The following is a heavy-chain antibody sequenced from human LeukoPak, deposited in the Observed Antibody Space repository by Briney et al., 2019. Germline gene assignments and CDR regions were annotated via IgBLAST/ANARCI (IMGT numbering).Heavy chain of an antibody. CDR2: ISGSSSAI. Sequence: PGGSLRLSCAASGFTFTSYSMNWVRQAPAKGLEWGSYISGSSSAIHYAEYVKGRCTISRDKANKSLYLQMNSLRAEDTAVYYCARHRIVVVPAAMPRYYGMDVWGQGATVTVSS. CDR3: ARHRIVVVPAAMPRYYGMDV. J-gene: IGHJ6*02. V-gene: IGHV3-48*01. D-gene: IGHD2-2*01. CDR1: GFTFTSYS.